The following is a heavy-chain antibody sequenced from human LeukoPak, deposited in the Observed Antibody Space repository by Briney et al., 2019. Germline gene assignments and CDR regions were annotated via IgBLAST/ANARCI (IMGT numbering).Heavy chain of an antibody. Sequence: ASVKVSCKASGGTFSSYAISWVRQAPGQGLEWMGWISAYNGNTNYAQKFKGRVTMTTDTSTSTAYMELRSLRSDDTAVYYCARDSVRMNIRYPFDYWGQGTLVTVSS. J-gene: IGHJ4*02. V-gene: IGHV1-18*01. CDR2: ISAYNGNT. CDR1: GGTFSSYA. CDR3: ARDSVRMNIRYPFDY. D-gene: IGHD3-9*01.